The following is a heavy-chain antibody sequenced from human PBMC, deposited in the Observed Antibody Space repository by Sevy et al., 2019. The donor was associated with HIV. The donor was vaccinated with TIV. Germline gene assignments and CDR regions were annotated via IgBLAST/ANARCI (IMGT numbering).Heavy chain of an antibody. CDR2: ISCDGATT. J-gene: IGHJ4*02. Sequence: GGSLRLSCVASRFTFTNYPMSWVRQAPGKGLEWVSAISCDGATTYYSDSVKGRFTISRDNSQNTLSLQMNSLRAEDTAVYYCAKGGREYYHDSSGYDFHYWGQGTLVTVSS. D-gene: IGHD3-22*01. V-gene: IGHV3-23*01. CDR3: AKGGREYYHDSSGYDFHY. CDR1: RFTFTNYP.